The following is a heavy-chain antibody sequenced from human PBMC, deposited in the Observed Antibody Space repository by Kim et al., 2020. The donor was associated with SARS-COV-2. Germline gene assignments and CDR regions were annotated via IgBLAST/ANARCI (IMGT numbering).Heavy chain of an antibody. J-gene: IGHJ4*02. Sequence: YADSVKGRFTISRDNSKNTLYLQMNSLRAEDTAVYYCAREYGDYGGYFDYWGQGTLVTVSS. D-gene: IGHD4-17*01. CDR3: AREYGDYGGYFDY. V-gene: IGHV3-30*01.